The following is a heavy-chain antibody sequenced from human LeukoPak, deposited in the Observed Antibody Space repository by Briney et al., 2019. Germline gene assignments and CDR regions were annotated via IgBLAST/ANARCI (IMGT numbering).Heavy chain of an antibody. Sequence: GGSLRLSCAASGFTFSSYAMSWVRQAPGKGLEWVSAISGSGGSTYYADSVKGRFTTSRDNSKNTLYLQMNSLRAEDTAVYYCAKDSGPTMIVVVILDYWGQGTLVTVSS. J-gene: IGHJ4*02. V-gene: IGHV3-23*01. CDR3: AKDSGPTMIVVVILDY. CDR2: ISGSGGST. CDR1: GFTFSSYA. D-gene: IGHD3-22*01.